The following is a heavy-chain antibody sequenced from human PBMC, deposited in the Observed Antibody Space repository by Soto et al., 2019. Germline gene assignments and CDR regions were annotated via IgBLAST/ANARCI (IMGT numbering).Heavy chain of an antibody. D-gene: IGHD2-15*01. J-gene: IGHJ6*02. CDR3: ARDAGLIAAKTGMDV. V-gene: IGHV3-48*02. Sequence: EVQLVESGGGLVQPGGSLRLSCEASGFSFSRYNMNWVRQAPGKGLEWVAYISSSGVTKYYADSVKGRFTISRDNANNSLSLQVNSLRDEDTAVYYCARDAGLIAAKTGMDVWGQGTTVTVSS. CDR2: ISSSGVTK. CDR1: GFSFSRYN.